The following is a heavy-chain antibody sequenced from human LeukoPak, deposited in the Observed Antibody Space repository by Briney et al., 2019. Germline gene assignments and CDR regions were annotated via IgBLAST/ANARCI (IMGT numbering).Heavy chain of an antibody. CDR2: IYPGDSDT. Sequence: GESLKISCKASGYNFPTYWIGWLRQMPGKGLEWMGIIYPGDSDTRYSPSFQGQVIISADKSMSTAYLQWSSLKASDTAMYYCARRRGRYSGDAFDIWGQGTMVTVSS. V-gene: IGHV5-51*01. D-gene: IGHD1-26*01. CDR3: ARRRGRYSGDAFDI. J-gene: IGHJ3*02. CDR1: GYNFPTYW.